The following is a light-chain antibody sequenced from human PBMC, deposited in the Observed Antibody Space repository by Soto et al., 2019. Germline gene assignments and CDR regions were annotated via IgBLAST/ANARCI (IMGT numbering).Light chain of an antibody. Sequence: DIQMTQSPSSLSASVGDRVTITCRASQSVTMYLDWYQHKPGKAPKLLIYAASTLQSGVPTSFSGSGSETDFTLTISGLQRDYFATYYCQQSYSTPRTFGQGTTLEIK. CDR3: QQSYSTPRT. CDR2: AAS. CDR1: QSVTMY. J-gene: IGKJ2*01. V-gene: IGKV1-39*01.